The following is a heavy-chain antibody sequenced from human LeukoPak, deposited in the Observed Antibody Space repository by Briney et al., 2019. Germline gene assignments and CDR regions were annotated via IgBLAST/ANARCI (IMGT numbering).Heavy chain of an antibody. D-gene: IGHD3-22*01. CDR3: ARVEETYYYDSSGYQFQH. CDR1: GYSFTSYW. CDR2: IYPGDSDT. J-gene: IGHJ1*01. V-gene: IGHV5-51*01. Sequence: PGESLKISCKGSGYSFTSYWIGWVRKMPGKGLEWMGIIYPGDSDTRYSPSFQGQVTISADKSISTAYLQWSSLKASDTAMYYCARVEETYYYDSSGYQFQHWGQGTLVTVSS.